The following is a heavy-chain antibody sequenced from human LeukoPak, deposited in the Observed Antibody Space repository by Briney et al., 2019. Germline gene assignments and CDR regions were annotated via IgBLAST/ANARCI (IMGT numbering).Heavy chain of an antibody. CDR3: AKGRAAAAAFDY. Sequence: PGGSLRLSCAASGFTFSSYGMHWARQAPGKGLEWVAVISYDGSNKYYADSVKGRFTISRDNSKNTLYLQMNSLRAEDTAVYYCAKGRAAAAAFDYWGQGTLVTVSS. V-gene: IGHV3-30*18. D-gene: IGHD6-13*01. J-gene: IGHJ4*02. CDR2: ISYDGSNK. CDR1: GFTFSSYG.